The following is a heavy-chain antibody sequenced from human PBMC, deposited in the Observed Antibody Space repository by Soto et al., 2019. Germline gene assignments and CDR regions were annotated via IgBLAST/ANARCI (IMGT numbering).Heavy chain of an antibody. CDR2: IWYDGINK. CDR1: GFTFSSYG. V-gene: IGHV3-33*06. CDR3: AKGLDSSGWIFFDY. D-gene: IGHD6-19*01. J-gene: IGHJ4*02. Sequence: PGGSLRLSCAASGFTFSSYGMHWVRQAPGKGLEWVAVIWYDGINKYYADSVKGRFTISRDNSKNTLYLQMNSLRAEDTAVYYCAKGLDSSGWIFFDYWGQGTLVTVSS.